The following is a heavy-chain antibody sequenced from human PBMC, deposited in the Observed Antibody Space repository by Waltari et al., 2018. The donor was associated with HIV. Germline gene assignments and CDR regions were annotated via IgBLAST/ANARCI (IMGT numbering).Heavy chain of an antibody. CDR2: KKQDGREK. CDR1: GFTFSSYW. D-gene: IGHD3-10*01. J-gene: IGHJ4*02. CDR3: ARGGFYGSGSKVN. Sequence: EVQLVESGGGLVQPGGSLRLSCAASGFTFSSYWMSWVRQAPGKGLGWVDNKKQDGREKYYVDSVNGRFTISRDNAENSLYLQMNSLRAEDSAVYYCARGGFYGSGSKVNWGQGTLVTVSS. V-gene: IGHV3-7*04.